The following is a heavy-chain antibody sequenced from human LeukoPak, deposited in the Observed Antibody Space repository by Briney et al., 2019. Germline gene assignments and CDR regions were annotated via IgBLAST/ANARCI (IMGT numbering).Heavy chain of an antibody. CDR2: ISSISGSL. CDR3: AKEPPGQLRVGDY. J-gene: IGHJ4*01. D-gene: IGHD4-23*01. Sequence: GGSLRLSCAASGFAFSSFSMNWVRQAPGKGLEWVSYISSISGSLYYADSVRGRFTISRDNAKNSLYLQMNSLRVEDTAVCYCAKEPPGQLRVGDYWGQGTLVTVSS. V-gene: IGHV3-48*01. CDR1: GFAFSSFS.